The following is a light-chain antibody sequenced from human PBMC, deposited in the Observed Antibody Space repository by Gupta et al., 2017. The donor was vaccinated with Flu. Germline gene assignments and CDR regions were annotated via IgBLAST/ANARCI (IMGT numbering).Light chain of an antibody. J-gene: IGKJ2*02. CDR3: QQSYSTPPWT. CDR2: AAS. CDR1: QSISSY. Sequence: SLSASVGDRVTITCRASQSISSYLNWYQQKPGKAPKLLIYAASSLQSGVPSRFSGSGSGTDFTLTISSLQPEDFATYYCQQSYSTPPWTFGQGTKLEIK. V-gene: IGKV1-39*01.